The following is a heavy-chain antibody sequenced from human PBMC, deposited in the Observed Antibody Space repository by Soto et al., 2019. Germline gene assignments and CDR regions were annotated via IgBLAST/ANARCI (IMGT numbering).Heavy chain of an antibody. CDR1: GFTFTRYS. Sequence: VGSLSISCAASGFTFTRYSMNWVRQVPGKGLEWVSSISSTTNYIYYGDSMKGRFTISRDNAKNSLYLEMNSLRAEDTAVYYCARESEDLTSNFDYWGQGTLVTVSS. CDR2: ISSTTNYI. J-gene: IGHJ4*02. CDR3: ARESEDLTSNFDY. V-gene: IGHV3-21*06.